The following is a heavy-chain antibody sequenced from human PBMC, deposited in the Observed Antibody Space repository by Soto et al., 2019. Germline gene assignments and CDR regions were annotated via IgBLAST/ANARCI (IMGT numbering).Heavy chain of an antibody. V-gene: IGHV1-69*12. CDR2: INPIFGST. Sequence: QVQLVQSGAEVKKPGSSVKVSCKASGGTFSSYAISWVRQAPGQGLDWMGVINPIFGSTDYAQRFQDRVTSTADESASTAYMALSSLRSDDTAIYYCATYRDYVFPSWGRGTLVSVSS. D-gene: IGHD4-17*01. CDR1: GGTFSSYA. CDR3: ATYRDYVFPS. J-gene: IGHJ5*02.